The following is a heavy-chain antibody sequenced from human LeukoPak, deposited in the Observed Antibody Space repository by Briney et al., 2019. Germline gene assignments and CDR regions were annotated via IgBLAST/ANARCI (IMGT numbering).Heavy chain of an antibody. CDR3: ARGGYCTTALCYAMNAFDI. D-gene: IGHD2-2*03. J-gene: IGHJ3*02. Sequence: GGSLRLSCAASGFNFHSHEMNWVRQAPGKGLEFIGYISPSGTTMYYADSVKGRFTISRDNAKNSLYLQMNSLRAEDTAVYYCARGGYCTTALCYAMNAFDIWGQGTMVTVSS. CDR2: ISPSGTTM. CDR1: GFNFHSHE. V-gene: IGHV3-48*03.